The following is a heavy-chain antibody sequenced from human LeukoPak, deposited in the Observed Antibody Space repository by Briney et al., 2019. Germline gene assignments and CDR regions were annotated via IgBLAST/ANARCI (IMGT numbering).Heavy chain of an antibody. D-gene: IGHD3-22*01. CDR3: ARISASNYDSRGYYLDY. J-gene: IGHJ4*02. Sequence: GGSLRLSCAASGFTFDDYGMNWAREAPGKGLEWVSGINWKGDSTDHADSVKGRFTISRDNAKNSLFLQMNSLRVEDTALYFCARISASNYDSRGYYLDYWGQGTLVTVSS. CDR1: GFTFDDYG. CDR2: INWKGDST. V-gene: IGHV3-20*04.